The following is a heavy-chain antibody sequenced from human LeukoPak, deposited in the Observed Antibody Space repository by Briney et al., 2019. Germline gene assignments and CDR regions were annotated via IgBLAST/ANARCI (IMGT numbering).Heavy chain of an antibody. Sequence: GGSLRLSCAASGFTFSSYDMHWIRQPIGKGLEWVSAIGTGGDTYYLDSVKGRFTISRENAKNSLYLQMNSLRAGDTAVYYCARGPRYGSSDYPNYGMDVWGQGTTVTVSS. CDR2: IGTGGDT. CDR1: GFTFSSYD. D-gene: IGHD3-22*01. CDR3: ARGPRYGSSDYPNYGMDV. V-gene: IGHV3-13*01. J-gene: IGHJ6*02.